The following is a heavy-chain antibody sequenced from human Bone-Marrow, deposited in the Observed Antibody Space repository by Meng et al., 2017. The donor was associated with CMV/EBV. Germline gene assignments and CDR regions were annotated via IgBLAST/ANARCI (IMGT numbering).Heavy chain of an antibody. D-gene: IGHD4-17*01. J-gene: IGHJ4*02. CDR2: ISWNSGSI. V-gene: IGHV3-9*01. CDR3: AKDNGKFGGDYHFDY. CDR1: GFTFDDYS. Sequence: GGSLRLSCAASGFTFDDYSMHWVRQAPGKGLEWVSGISWNSGSIGYADSVKGRFTITRDNAKNSLYLQMNSLRAEDTSLYYCAKDNGKFGGDYHFDYWGQGTLVTVSS.